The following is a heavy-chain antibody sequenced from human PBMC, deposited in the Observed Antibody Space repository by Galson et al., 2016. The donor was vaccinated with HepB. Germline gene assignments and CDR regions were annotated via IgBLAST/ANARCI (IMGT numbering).Heavy chain of an antibody. J-gene: IGHJ5*02. CDR3: ARDMFKNYFDP. Sequence: SETLSLTCNVSGDSINSDNFHWSWIRQSPGKGLEWIGYVYFTGKTNYNPSLKSRVSISLDVSKNQFFLDLRSVTAADTAVYYCARDMFKNYFDPWGQGTLVTVSS. CDR1: GDSINSDNFH. CDR2: VYFTGKT. V-gene: IGHV4-61*01. D-gene: IGHD3-10*02.